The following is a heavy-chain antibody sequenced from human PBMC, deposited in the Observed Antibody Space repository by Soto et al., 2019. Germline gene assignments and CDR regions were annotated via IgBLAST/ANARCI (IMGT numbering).Heavy chain of an antibody. J-gene: IGHJ3*02. Sequence: PSETLSLTCTVSGGSISSGGYYWSWIRQHPGKGLEWIGYIYYSGSTYYNPSLKSRVTISVDTSKNQFSLKLSSVTAADTAVYYCARAQPHAPGGDRHDAFDIWGQGTMVTVSS. CDR2: IYYSGST. CDR3: ARAQPHAPGGDRHDAFDI. D-gene: IGHD2-21*02. CDR1: GGSISSGGYY. V-gene: IGHV4-31*03.